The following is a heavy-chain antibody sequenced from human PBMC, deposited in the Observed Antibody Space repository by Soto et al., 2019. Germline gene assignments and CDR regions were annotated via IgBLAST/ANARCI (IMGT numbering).Heavy chain of an antibody. V-gene: IGHV6-1*01. D-gene: IGHD2-15*01. CDR1: GDSVSSNSAA. CDR3: ARDSYCSGGSCYYTIYYFDY. Sequence: SQTLSLTCAISGDSVSSNSAAWNWIRQSPSRGLEWLGRTYYRSKWYNDYAVSVKSRITINPDTSKNQFSLQLNSVTPEDTAVYYCARDSYCSGGSCYYTIYYFDYWGQGTLVTVS. CDR2: TYYRSKWYN. J-gene: IGHJ4*02.